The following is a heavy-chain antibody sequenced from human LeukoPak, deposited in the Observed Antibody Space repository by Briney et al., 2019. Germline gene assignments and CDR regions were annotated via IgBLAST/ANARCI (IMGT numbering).Heavy chain of an antibody. D-gene: IGHD4-17*01. J-gene: IGHJ5*02. V-gene: IGHV4-59*11. CDR3: ARGGTTVTPGLFWFDP. CDR1: GGSISSHY. CDR2: IYYSGST. Sequence: SETLSLTCSVSGGSISSHYWSWIRQPPGKGPEWIGYIYYSGSTKYNPSLKSRVTISVDTSKNQFSLKLSSVTAADTAVYYCARGGTTVTPGLFWFDPWGQGTLVTVSS.